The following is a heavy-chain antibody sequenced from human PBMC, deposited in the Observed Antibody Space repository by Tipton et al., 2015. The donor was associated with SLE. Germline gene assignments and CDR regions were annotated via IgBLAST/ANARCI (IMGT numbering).Heavy chain of an antibody. CDR3: ARVRLSPFLFDY. Sequence: TLSLTCAVYGGSFSGYYWSWIRQPPGKGLEWIGEINHSGSTNYNPSLKSRVTISVDTSKNQFSLKLSSVTAADTAVYYCARVRLSPFLFDYWGQGTLVTVSP. CDR1: GGSFSGYY. CDR2: INHSGST. V-gene: IGHV4-34*01. D-gene: IGHD1-1*01. J-gene: IGHJ4*02.